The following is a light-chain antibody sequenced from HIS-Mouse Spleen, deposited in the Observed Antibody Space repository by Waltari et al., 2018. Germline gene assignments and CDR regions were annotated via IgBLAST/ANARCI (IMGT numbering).Light chain of an antibody. CDR2: GAS. V-gene: IGKV3-15*01. J-gene: IGKJ2*01. CDR3: QQYNNWPLYT. Sequence: EIVMTQSPATLSVSPGERATLSCRASQSVSRNLAWYQQKPGQAPRLLIYGASTRATGIPARFSGSWSGTEFTLTISSLQSEDFAVYYCQQYNNWPLYTFGQGTKLEIK. CDR1: QSVSRN.